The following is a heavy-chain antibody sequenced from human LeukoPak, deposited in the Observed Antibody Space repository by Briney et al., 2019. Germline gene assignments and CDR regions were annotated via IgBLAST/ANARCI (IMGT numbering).Heavy chain of an antibody. CDR3: AREGGGPLEPFDY. D-gene: IGHD1-1*01. Sequence: GRSLRLSCAASGFTFSSYAMHWVRQAPGRGLEWVAVISYDGSNKYYADSVKGRFTISRGNSKNTLYLQMNSLRAEDTAVYYCAREGGGPLEPFDYWGQGTLVTVTS. V-gene: IGHV3-30*14. J-gene: IGHJ4*02. CDR2: ISYDGSNK. CDR1: GFTFSSYA.